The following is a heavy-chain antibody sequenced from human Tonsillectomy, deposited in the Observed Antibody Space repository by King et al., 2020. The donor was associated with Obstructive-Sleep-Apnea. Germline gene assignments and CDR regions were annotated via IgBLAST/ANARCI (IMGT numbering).Heavy chain of an antibody. Sequence: VQLQESGPGLEKPSQTLSLTCTVSGGPISNGGYYWNWIRQHPGKGLEWIGYIYYSGSTYYNPSLKSRVTISVDTSKNQFSLRLSSVTAADTAVYYCARAPYSGSYYLAFDIWGQGTMVTVSS. CDR3: ARAPYSGSYYLAFDI. J-gene: IGHJ3*02. CDR2: IYYSGST. V-gene: IGHV4-31*03. D-gene: IGHD1-26*01. CDR1: GGPISNGGYY.